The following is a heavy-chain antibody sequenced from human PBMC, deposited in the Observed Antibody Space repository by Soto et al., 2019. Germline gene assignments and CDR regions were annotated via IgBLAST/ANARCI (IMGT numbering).Heavy chain of an antibody. CDR2: ISYDGNTK. CDR1: GFIFSGYA. Sequence: QVQLVESGGGVVQPGRSLRLSCAASGFIFSGYAMHWVRQAPDKWLEWVAVISYDGNTKYYADSVKGRFTVSRDNSKNTLYVQMNNLSAEDTAMYYCAKETSAYEIDYWGQGTLGTVSS. J-gene: IGHJ4*02. D-gene: IGHD5-12*01. CDR3: AKETSAYEIDY. V-gene: IGHV3-30-3*01.